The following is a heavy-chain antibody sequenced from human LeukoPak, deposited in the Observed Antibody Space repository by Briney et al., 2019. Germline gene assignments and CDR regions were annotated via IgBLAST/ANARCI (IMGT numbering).Heavy chain of an antibody. V-gene: IGHV3-7*01. J-gene: IGHJ3*02. Sequence: PGGSLRLSCAASRFTFSSYWMSWVRQAPGKGLEWVAHIKDDGSETYYVDSVKGRFSISRDNAKNSLYLQMNSLRAEDTAVYYCAKGRGGGWAFDIWGQGTMVTVSS. CDR2: IKDDGSET. CDR3: AKGRGGGWAFDI. CDR1: RFTFSSYW. D-gene: IGHD3-16*01.